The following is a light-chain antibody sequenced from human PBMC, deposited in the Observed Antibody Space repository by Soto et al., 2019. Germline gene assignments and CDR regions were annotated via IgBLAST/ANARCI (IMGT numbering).Light chain of an antibody. CDR1: QSVSNNY. CDR3: QQYGSSGT. CDR2: CAS. J-gene: IGKJ1*01. V-gene: IGKV3-20*01. Sequence: EIVLTQSPGTLSLSPGERATLSCRASQSVSNNYLAWYQQKPGQAPRLLIYCASNRATGIPDRFSGSGSVTDFTLTISRLETEDFAVYYCQQYGSSGTFGQGTKVDIK.